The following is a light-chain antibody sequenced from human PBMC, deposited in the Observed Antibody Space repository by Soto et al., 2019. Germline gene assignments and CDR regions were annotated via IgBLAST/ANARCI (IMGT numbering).Light chain of an antibody. CDR3: QQYDRYPLT. J-gene: IGKJ4*01. Sequence: DIQMTQSPSTLSASVGDRVTITCRASQSISRWLAWHQQKPGKAPKVLIYKASSLESGVPSRFSGSGSGTEFTLTISSLQPDDFATYYCQQYDRYPLTFGGGTKVEIK. CDR2: KAS. V-gene: IGKV1-5*03. CDR1: QSISRW.